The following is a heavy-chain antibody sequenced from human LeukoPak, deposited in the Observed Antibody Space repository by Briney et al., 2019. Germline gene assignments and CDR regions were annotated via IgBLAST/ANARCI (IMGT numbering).Heavy chain of an antibody. CDR1: GGSFSGYY. CDR2: INHSGST. V-gene: IGHV4-34*01. D-gene: IGHD3-10*01. Sequence: PSETLSLTCAVYGGSFSGYYWSWIRQPPGKGLESIGEINHSGSTNYNPSLKSRVTISVDTSKNQFSLKLSSVTAADTAVYYCARGLPGDIWGQGTMVTVSS. J-gene: IGHJ3*02. CDR3: ARGLPGDI.